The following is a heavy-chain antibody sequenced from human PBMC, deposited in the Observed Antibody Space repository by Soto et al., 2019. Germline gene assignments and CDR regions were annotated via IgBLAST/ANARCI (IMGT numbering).Heavy chain of an antibody. CDR1: GCTFTAYH. Sequence: ASVKVSFKASGCTFTAYHMHWVRRAPGQGLEWLGTINPGEGYTTYRPKFQDRLTLTKDTSTSTLYMELSSLRPDDTAIYYCARAFVVATSATVAFDIWG. V-gene: IGHV1-46*01. D-gene: IGHD2-21*02. CDR3: ARAFVVATSATVAFDI. CDR2: INPGEGYT. J-gene: IGHJ3*02.